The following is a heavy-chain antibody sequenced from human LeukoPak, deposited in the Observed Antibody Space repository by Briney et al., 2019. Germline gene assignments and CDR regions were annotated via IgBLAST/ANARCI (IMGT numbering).Heavy chain of an antibody. D-gene: IGHD2-2*01. V-gene: IGHV3-30*03. J-gene: IGHJ6*03. CDR2: ISYDGSNK. CDR1: GFTFSSYW. CDR3: ARVDTRVEYYMDV. Sequence: PGGSLRLSCAASGFTFSSYWMSWVRQAPGKGLEWVAVISYDGSNKYYADSVKGRFTISRDNSKNTLYLQMNSLRAEDTAVYYCARVDTRVEYYMDVWGKGTTVTISS.